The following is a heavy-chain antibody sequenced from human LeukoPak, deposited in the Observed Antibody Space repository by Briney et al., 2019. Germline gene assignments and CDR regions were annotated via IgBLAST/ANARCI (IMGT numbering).Heavy chain of an antibody. V-gene: IGHV3-74*01. D-gene: IGHD3-22*01. J-gene: IGHJ4*02. CDR2: INSDGRST. Sequence: QPGGSLRLSCAASGFTFSSYWMHWVRQAPGNGLVWVARINSDGRSTSYADSVKGRFTISRDNAKNILYLQMNTLGAEDTAVYYCARGSYYYDSSGYYHYWGQGTLVTDSS. CDR1: GFTFSSYW. CDR3: ARGSYYYDSSGYYHY.